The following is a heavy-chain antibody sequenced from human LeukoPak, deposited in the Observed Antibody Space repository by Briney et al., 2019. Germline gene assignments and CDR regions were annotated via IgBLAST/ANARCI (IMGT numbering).Heavy chain of an antibody. CDR3: AREKYNYGYGMDV. J-gene: IGHJ6*02. D-gene: IGHD5-24*01. CDR2: ISSSGSTI. CDR1: GFTFSSYG. V-gene: IGHV3-48*04. Sequence: GGSLRLSCAASGFTFSSYGMHWVRQAPGKGLEWVSYISSSGSTIYYADSVKGRFTISRDNAKNSLYLQMNSLRAEDTAVYYCAREKYNYGYGMDVWGQGTTVTVSS.